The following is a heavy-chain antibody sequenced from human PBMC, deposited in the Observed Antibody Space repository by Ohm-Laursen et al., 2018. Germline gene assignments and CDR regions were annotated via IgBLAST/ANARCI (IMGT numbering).Heavy chain of an antibody. CDR3: AKVPCSYYGMDV. V-gene: IGHV3-9*01. J-gene: IGHJ6*02. D-gene: IGHD2-15*01. Sequence: SLRLSCSASGFTFADYAMHWVRHAPGKGLEWVSGISWHSGSIGYADSVKGRFTISRDNAKNSLYLQMNSLRAEDTALYYCAKVPCSYYGMDVWGQGTPVTVSS. CDR1: GFTFADYA. CDR2: ISWHSGSI.